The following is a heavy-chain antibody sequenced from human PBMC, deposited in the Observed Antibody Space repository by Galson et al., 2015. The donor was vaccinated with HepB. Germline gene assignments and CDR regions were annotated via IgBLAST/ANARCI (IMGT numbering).Heavy chain of an antibody. J-gene: IGHJ4*02. D-gene: IGHD3-16*01. CDR3: ARAGGGNYFDF. Sequence: SVKVSCKASGGTFSSYAISWVRQAPGQGLEWMGGIIPIFGTANYAQRFQDRVTITADESTSTSYMELSSLTSEDTAVYFCARAGGGNYFDFWGQGTLVTVSS. CDR1: GGTFSSYA. V-gene: IGHV1-69*13. CDR2: IIPIFGTA.